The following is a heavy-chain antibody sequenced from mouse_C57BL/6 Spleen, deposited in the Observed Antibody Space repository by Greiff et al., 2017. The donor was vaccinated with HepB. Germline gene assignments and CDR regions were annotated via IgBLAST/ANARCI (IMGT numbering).Heavy chain of an antibody. CDR3: SRGAIYYGSSFDFDY. CDR1: GYTFTSYW. J-gene: IGHJ2*01. D-gene: IGHD1-1*01. V-gene: IGHV1-72*01. CDR2: IDPNSGGT. Sequence: QVQLKQPGAELVKPGASVKLSCTASGYTFTSYWMHWVKQRPGRGLEWIGRIDPNSGGTKYNEKFKSKATLTVDKPSSTAYMQLSSLTSEDSAVYDGSRGAIYYGSSFDFDYWGQGTTLTVSS.